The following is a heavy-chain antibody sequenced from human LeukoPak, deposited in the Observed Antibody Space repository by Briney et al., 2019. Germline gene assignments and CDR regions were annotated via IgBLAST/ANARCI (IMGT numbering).Heavy chain of an antibody. CDR1: DDSITMYY. CDR2: ADHTGST. V-gene: IGHV4-59*01. CDR3: AKSNGYGLVDI. Sequence: SETLSLTCTVCDDSITMYYWTWIRQPPGKGLEWIGYADHTGSTKFNPSLNGRVSISRDTSNNFFSLRLRSVTAADTAVYYCAKSNGYGLVDIWGQGTMVTVSS. J-gene: IGHJ3*02. D-gene: IGHD3-10*01.